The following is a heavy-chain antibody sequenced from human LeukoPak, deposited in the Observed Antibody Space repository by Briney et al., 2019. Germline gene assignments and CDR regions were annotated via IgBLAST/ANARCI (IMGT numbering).Heavy chain of an antibody. CDR3: ARVSPYYYDSSGYYYPLPYYGMDV. Sequence: GGSLRLSCTASGFTFSNYAMHWVRQAPGKGLEWVSYISSSSSTIYYADSVKGRFTISRDNAKNSLYLQMNSLRAEDTAVYYCARVSPYYYDSSGYYYPLPYYGMDVWGQGTTVTVSS. D-gene: IGHD3-22*01. CDR1: GFTFSNYA. V-gene: IGHV3-48*01. J-gene: IGHJ6*02. CDR2: ISSSSSTI.